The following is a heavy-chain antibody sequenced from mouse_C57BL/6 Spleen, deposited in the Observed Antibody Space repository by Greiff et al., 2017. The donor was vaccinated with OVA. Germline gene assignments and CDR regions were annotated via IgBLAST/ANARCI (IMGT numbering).Heavy chain of an antibody. V-gene: IGHV5-17*01. J-gene: IGHJ4*01. Sequence: VQLKESGGGLVKPGGSLKLSCAASGFTFSDYGMHWVRQAPEKGLEWVAYISSGSSTIYYADTVKGRFTISRDNAKNTLFLQMTSRRSEDTAMYYCARPTYRAMDYWGQGTSVTVSS. CDR2: ISSGSSTI. CDR1: GFTFSDYG. CDR3: ARPTYRAMDY. D-gene: IGHD5-1*01.